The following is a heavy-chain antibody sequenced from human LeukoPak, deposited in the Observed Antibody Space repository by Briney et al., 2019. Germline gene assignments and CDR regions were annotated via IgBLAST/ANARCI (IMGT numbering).Heavy chain of an antibody. J-gene: IGHJ3*02. V-gene: IGHV1-2*02. CDR1: GYTFTGYY. Sequence: GASVKVSSTSSGYTFTGYYIHRVRQAPGQGLEWMGWIKPSSGGTKFAQKFQGRVTMTRDTSISTVYMELSRLRSDDTAVYYCAMDRVGHAFNMWRQATMVTVSS. CDR3: AMDRVGHAFNM. CDR2: IKPSSGGT. D-gene: IGHD3-10*01.